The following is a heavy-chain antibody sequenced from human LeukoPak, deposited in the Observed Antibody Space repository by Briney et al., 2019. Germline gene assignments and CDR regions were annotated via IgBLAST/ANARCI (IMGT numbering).Heavy chain of an antibody. CDR1: GYTFTGYY. CDR2: INPNSGGT. J-gene: IGHJ4*02. Sequence: ASVKVSCKASGYTFTGYYMHWVRQAPGQGLEWXXXINPNSGGTNYAQKFQGRVTMTRDTSISTAYMELSRLRSDDTAVYYCARDATIAADQFDYWGQGTLVTVSS. D-gene: IGHD6-13*01. CDR3: ARDATIAADQFDY. V-gene: IGHV1-2*02.